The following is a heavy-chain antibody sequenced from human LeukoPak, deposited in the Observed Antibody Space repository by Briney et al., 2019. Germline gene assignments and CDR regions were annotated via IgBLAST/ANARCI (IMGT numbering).Heavy chain of an antibody. V-gene: IGHV4-30-4*07. CDR3: ARADPFYFDY. Sequence: SETLSLTCAVSGGSISSAGYSWNWIRQPPGKGLEWIGFVSYSGSTYYNPSLKSRVTISLDTSKNQFPLKLSSVTAADTAVYYCARADPFYFDYWGQGTLVTVSS. CDR2: VSYSGST. CDR1: GGSISSAGYS. J-gene: IGHJ4*02.